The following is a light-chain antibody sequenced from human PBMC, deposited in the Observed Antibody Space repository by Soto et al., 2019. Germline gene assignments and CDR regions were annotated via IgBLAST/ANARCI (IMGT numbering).Light chain of an antibody. CDR3: MQGTHWPIT. CDR1: ESLVHDDGNTY. Sequence: DVVMTQSPLSLPVTLGQPAAISCRSSESLVHDDGNTYLKWFQQRPGQSPRRLIYKVSNRGCGVSDRSSGSAAGTDSPLKISRVEAEDVGVYCCMQGTHWPITFGQGTRLEI. J-gene: IGKJ5*01. CDR2: KVS. V-gene: IGKV2-30*02.